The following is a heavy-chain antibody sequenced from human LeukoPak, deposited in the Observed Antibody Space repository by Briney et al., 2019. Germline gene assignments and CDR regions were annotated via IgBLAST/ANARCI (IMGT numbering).Heavy chain of an antibody. Sequence: SETLSLTCAVYGGSFSGYYWSWIRQPPGKGLEWIGEINHSGSTNYNPSLKSRVTISVDTSKNQFSLKLSSVTAADTAVYYCARSFEGDDYGDYVDAFDIWGQGTMVTVSS. J-gene: IGHJ3*02. CDR3: ARSFEGDDYGDYVDAFDI. CDR2: INHSGST. V-gene: IGHV4-34*01. CDR1: GGSFSGYY. D-gene: IGHD4-17*01.